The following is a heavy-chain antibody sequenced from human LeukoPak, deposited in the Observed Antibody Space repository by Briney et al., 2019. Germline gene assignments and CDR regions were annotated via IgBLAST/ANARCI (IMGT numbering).Heavy chain of an antibody. Sequence: KPSETLSLTCTVSGGSISSGGYYWSWIRQHPGKGLEWIGYIYYTGSTYYNPSLKSRVTISVDTSKNQFSLKLSSVTAADTAVYYCARGWGTTVTTALFDYWGQGTLVTVSS. CDR3: ARGWGTTVTTALFDY. J-gene: IGHJ4*02. D-gene: IGHD4-17*01. CDR2: IYYTGST. V-gene: IGHV4-31*03. CDR1: GGSISSGGYY.